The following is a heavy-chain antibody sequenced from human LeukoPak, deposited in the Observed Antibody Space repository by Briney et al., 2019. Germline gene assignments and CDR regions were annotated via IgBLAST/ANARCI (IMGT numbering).Heavy chain of an antibody. CDR2: ISSSSSYI. D-gene: IGHD4-23*01. V-gene: IGHV3-21*01. Sequence: PGGSLRLSCAASGFTFSSYSMNWVRQAPGKVLEWVSSISSSSSYIYYADSVKGRFTISRDNAKNSLYLQMNSLRAEDTAVYYCARDGGHYGGNSFDYWGQGTLVTVSS. J-gene: IGHJ4*02. CDR3: ARDGGHYGGNSFDY. CDR1: GFTFSSYS.